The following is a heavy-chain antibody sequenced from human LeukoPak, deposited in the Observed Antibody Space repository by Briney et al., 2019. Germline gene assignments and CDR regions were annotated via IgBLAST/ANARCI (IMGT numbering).Heavy chain of an antibody. CDR3: ARITQNRYEYSGSYLVDY. Sequence: ASVKVSCKASGYTFTGYYMHWVRQAPGQGLEWMGRINPNSGGTNYAQKFQGRVTMTRDTSISTAYMELSRLRSDDTAVYYCARITQNRYEYSGSYLVDYWGQGTLVTVSS. D-gene: IGHD1-26*01. CDR2: INPNSGGT. CDR1: GYTFTGYY. V-gene: IGHV1-2*06. J-gene: IGHJ4*02.